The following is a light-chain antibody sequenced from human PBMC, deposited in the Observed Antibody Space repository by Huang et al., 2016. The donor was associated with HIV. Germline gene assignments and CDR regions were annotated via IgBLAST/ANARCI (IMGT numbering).Light chain of an antibody. J-gene: IGKJ3*01. CDR1: QSLLHRNGYNY. V-gene: IGKV2-28*01. CDR3: MQALQTPST. Sequence: DIVMTQSPISLPVTPGEPASISCRSSQSLLHRNGYNYLDWYLQKPGQSPQLLIYLGSNRASGVPDRFSGSGSSTDFTLKISRVQAEDVGVYYCMQALQTPSTFGPGTRVDVK. CDR2: LGS.